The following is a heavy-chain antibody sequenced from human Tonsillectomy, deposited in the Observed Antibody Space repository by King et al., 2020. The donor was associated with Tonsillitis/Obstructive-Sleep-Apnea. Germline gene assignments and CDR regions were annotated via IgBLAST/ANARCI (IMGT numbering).Heavy chain of an antibody. CDR3: ARDLGVDNDYGDYGPSTYYYYYMDV. J-gene: IGHJ6*03. Sequence: QLVQSGAEVKKPGSSVKVSCKASGGTFSSYAFSWVRQAPGQGLEWMGGIIPIFGTANYAQKFQGRVTITADESTSTAYMELSSLRSEDTAVYYCARDLGVDNDYGDYGPSTYYYYYMDVGGKGTTVTVSS. V-gene: IGHV1-69*01. D-gene: IGHD4-17*01. CDR2: IIPIFGTA. CDR1: GGTFSSYA.